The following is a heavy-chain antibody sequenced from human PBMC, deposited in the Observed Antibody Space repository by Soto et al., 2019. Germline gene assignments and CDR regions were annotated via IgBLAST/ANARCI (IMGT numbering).Heavy chain of an antibody. D-gene: IGHD5-12*01. J-gene: IGHJ6*03. CDR2: ISGSGGST. CDR3: AKALGATIRLYYYYFMDV. V-gene: IGHV3-23*01. CDR1: GFTFSSYA. Sequence: PGGSLRLSCAASGFTFSSYAMSWVRQAPGKGLEWVSAISGSGGSTYYADSVKGRFTISRDNSKNTLYLQMNSLRAEDTAVYYCAKALGATIRLYYYYFMDVWRKGSTVTVSS.